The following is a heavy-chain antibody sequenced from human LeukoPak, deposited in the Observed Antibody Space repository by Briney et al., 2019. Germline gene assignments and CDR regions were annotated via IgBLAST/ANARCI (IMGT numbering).Heavy chain of an antibody. D-gene: IGHD2-2*01. CDR3: ARGHADIVVVPATHNRANWFDP. CDR1: GGSFSGYY. V-gene: IGHV4-34*01. Sequence: SETLSLTCAVYGGSFSGYYWSWIRQPPGKGLEWIGEINHSGSTNYNPSLKSRVTISVDTSKNQFSLKLSSVTAADTAVYYCARGHADIVVVPATHNRANWFDPWGQGTLVTVSS. J-gene: IGHJ5*02. CDR2: INHSGST.